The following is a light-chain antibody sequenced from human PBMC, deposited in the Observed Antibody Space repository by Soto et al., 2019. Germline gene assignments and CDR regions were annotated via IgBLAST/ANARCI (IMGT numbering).Light chain of an antibody. J-gene: IGLJ1*01. V-gene: IGLV2-14*03. CDR3: SAYTVSRSYV. CDR2: NVY. CDR1: SSDVGAYNF. Sequence: QSVLTQAASVSGSPGQSVTISCTGTSSDVGAYNFVSWHQQHPGKAPKLMIYNVYDRPSGISYRFSGSKSGNTASLTISGLQGEDEADYYCSAYTVSRSYVLGTGTKVTVL.